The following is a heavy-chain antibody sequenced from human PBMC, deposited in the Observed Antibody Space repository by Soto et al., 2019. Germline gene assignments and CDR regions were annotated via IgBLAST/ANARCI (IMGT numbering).Heavy chain of an antibody. CDR1: GDSVSSNSAV. V-gene: IGHV6-1*01. CDR2: TYYRSKWYI. Sequence: QVQLQQSGPGLVKPSQTLSLTCAISGDSVSSNSAVWNWIRQSPSRGLEWLGRTYYRSKWYIDYAVSLTSQITINPAISNIQVSLHLNSVTPDATAVYYCVRLIGNSWLDSWGQGTLVTVSS. D-gene: IGHD2-8*01. CDR3: VRLIGNSWLDS. J-gene: IGHJ5*01.